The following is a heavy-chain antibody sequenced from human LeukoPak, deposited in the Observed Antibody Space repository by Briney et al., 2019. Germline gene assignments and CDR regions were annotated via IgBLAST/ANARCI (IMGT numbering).Heavy chain of an antibody. J-gene: IGHJ4*02. Sequence: SGTLSLTCAVSGGSISSSNWWSWVRQPPGKGLEWIGEIYHSGSTNYNPSLKSRVTMSVDTSKNQFSLKLSSVTAADTAVYYCARVSTRGYSYGYFDYWGQGTLVTVSS. D-gene: IGHD5-18*01. CDR3: ARVSTRGYSYGYFDY. V-gene: IGHV4-4*02. CDR1: GGSISSSNW. CDR2: IYHSGST.